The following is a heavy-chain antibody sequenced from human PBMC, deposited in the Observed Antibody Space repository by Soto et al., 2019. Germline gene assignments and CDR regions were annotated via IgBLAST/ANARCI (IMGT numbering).Heavy chain of an antibody. J-gene: IGHJ3*02. CDR2: ISAYNGNT. CDR1: GYTFTSYG. Sequence: ASVKVSCQASGYTFTSYGISWVRKAPGQGLEWMGWISAYNGNTNYAQKLQGRVTMTTDTSTSTAYMELRSLRSDDTAVYYCARDLTMIVVVRDAFDIWGQGTMVTVSS. V-gene: IGHV1-18*01. CDR3: ARDLTMIVVVRDAFDI. D-gene: IGHD3-22*01.